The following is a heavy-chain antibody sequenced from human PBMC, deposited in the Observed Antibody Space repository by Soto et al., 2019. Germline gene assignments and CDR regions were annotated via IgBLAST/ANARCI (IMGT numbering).Heavy chain of an antibody. CDR3: AKEVYHTAMASGYFDY. J-gene: IGHJ4*02. D-gene: IGHD5-18*01. CDR1: GFTFSSYA. CDR2: ISGSGGST. V-gene: IGHV3-23*01. Sequence: EVQLLESGGGLVQPGGSLRLSCAASGFTFSSYAMSWVRQAPGKGLEWVSAISGSGGSTYYADSVKGRFTISRDNSKNTLYLQMNSLRAEDTAVYYCAKEVYHTAMASGYFDYWGQGTLVTVSS.